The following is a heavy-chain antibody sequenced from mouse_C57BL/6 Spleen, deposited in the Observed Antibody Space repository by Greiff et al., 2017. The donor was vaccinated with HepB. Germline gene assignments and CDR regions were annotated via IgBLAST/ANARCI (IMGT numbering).Heavy chain of an antibody. CDR2: INYDGSST. J-gene: IGHJ2*01. V-gene: IGHV5-16*01. CDR1: GFTFSDYY. D-gene: IGHD4-1*01. Sequence: EVQLVESEGGLVQPGSSMKLSCTASGFTFSDYYMAWVRQVPEKGLEWVANINYDGSSTYYLDSLKSRFIISRDNAKNILYLQMSSLKSEDTATYYCAREDWGATGFDYWGQGTTLTVSS. CDR3: AREDWGATGFDY.